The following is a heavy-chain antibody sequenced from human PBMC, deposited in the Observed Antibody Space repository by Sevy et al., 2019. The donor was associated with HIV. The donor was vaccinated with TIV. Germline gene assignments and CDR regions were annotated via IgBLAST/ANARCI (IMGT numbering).Heavy chain of an antibody. D-gene: IGHD2-2*01. J-gene: IGHJ5*02. Sequence: SETLSLTCTVSGGSISSYYWSWIRQPPGKGLEWIGYIYYSGSTNYNPSLKSRVTISVDTSKNQFSLKLSSVTAADTAVYYCAKIHGRYCSSTSCSPWFDPWGQGTLVTVSS. CDR3: AKIHGRYCSSTSCSPWFDP. V-gene: IGHV4-59*01. CDR2: IYYSGST. CDR1: GGSISSYY.